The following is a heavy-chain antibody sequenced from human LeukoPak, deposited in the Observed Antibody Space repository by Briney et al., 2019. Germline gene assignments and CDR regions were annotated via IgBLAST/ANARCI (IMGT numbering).Heavy chain of an antibody. CDR1: GFTFSSYW. CDR2: ISSSSSYI. V-gene: IGHV3-21*01. Sequence: PGGSLRLSCAASGFTFSSYWMSWVRQAPGKGLEWVSSISSSSSYIYYADSVKGRFTISRDNAKNSLYLQMNSLRAEDTAVYYCCVDSSNVDTAMVNDYWGQGTLVTVSS. J-gene: IGHJ4*02. CDR3: CVDSSNVDTAMVNDY. D-gene: IGHD5-18*01.